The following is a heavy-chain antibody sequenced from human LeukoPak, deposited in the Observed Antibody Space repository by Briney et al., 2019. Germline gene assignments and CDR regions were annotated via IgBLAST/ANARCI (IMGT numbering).Heavy chain of an antibody. CDR2: ITYDGDNT. Sequence: GGSLRLFCVASGFTFSDYWIHWVRHAPGKGLVWVSRITYDGDNTEYADSVRGRFTTFRDNAKTTVYLQLNSLRAEDTAVYYCARASGVPTPLDYWGQGALVTVSS. CDR1: GFTFSDYW. CDR3: ARASGVPTPLDY. D-gene: IGHD3-10*01. J-gene: IGHJ4*02. V-gene: IGHV3-74*03.